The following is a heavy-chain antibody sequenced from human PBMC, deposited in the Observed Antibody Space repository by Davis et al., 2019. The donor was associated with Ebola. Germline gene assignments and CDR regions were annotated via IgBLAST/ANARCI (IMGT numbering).Heavy chain of an antibody. CDR3: ARPSWGPYYYYGMEV. CDR2: ISYDGSNK. Sequence: GESLKISCAASRFTFSSYAMHWVRQAPGKGLEWVAVISYDGSNKYYADSVKGRFTISRDNSKNTLYLQMNSLRAEDTAVYYCARPSWGPYYYYGMEVWGKGTTVTVSS. J-gene: IGHJ6*04. V-gene: IGHV3-30-3*01. CDR1: RFTFSSYA. D-gene: IGHD7-27*01.